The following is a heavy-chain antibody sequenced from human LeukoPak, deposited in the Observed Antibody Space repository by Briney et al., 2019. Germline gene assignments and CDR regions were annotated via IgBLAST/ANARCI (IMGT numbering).Heavy chain of an antibody. CDR1: GGSISSSNW. D-gene: IGHD3-22*01. J-gene: IGHJ4*02. CDR2: IYHSGST. V-gene: IGHV4-4*02. Sequence: PSGTLSLTCAVSGGSISSSNWWSWVRQPPGKGLEWIGEIYHSGSTNYNPSLKSRVTISVDTSKNQFSLKLSSVTAADTAVYYCARGNHYYDSSGYSYYFDYWGQGTLVTVSS. CDR3: ARGNHYYDSSGYSYYFDY.